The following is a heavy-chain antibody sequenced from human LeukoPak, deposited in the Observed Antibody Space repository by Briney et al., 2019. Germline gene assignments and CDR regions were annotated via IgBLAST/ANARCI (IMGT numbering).Heavy chain of an antibody. V-gene: IGHV2-5*08. Sequence: TLSLTCTVSGGSISSYYCTWIRQPPGKALEWLALFYWNDDKRYSPSLKSRLTITKDTSKNQVVLTMTNMDPVDTATYYCAHRHLVGATDSIGFDFWGQGTLVTVS. J-gene: IGHJ4*02. CDR3: AHRHLVGATDSIGFDF. D-gene: IGHD1-26*01. CDR1: GGSISSYYCT. CDR2: FYWNDDK.